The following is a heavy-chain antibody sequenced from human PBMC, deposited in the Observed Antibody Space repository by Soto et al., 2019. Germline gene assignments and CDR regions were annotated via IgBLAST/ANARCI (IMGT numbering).Heavy chain of an antibody. V-gene: IGHV3-23*01. J-gene: IGHJ4*02. CDR1: GFTFNNYA. CDR2: ITDSGDDT. CDR3: AKLGSSSWSPHYYFDY. Sequence: GGSLRLSCAASGFTFNNYAMGWVRQAPGKGLEWVTAITDSGDDTYYIDSVKGRFTISRDNSKSTLYLQMNSLRAEDTAIYYCAKLGSSSWSPHYYFDYWGQGTLVTVSS. D-gene: IGHD2-2*01.